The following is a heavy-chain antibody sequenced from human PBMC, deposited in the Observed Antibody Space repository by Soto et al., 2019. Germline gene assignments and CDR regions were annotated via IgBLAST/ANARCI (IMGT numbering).Heavy chain of an antibody. D-gene: IGHD3-10*01. CDR2: MNPNSGNT. J-gene: IGHJ5*02. Sequence: ASAEVSFKASGYTFTSYGISWVRQAPGQGLEWMGWMNPNSGNTGYAQKFQGRVTMTRNTSISTAYMELSSLRSEDTAVYYCARGSLWFGELSFDPWGQGTPVTVSS. V-gene: IGHV1-8*02. CDR3: ARGSLWFGELSFDP. CDR1: GYTFTSYG.